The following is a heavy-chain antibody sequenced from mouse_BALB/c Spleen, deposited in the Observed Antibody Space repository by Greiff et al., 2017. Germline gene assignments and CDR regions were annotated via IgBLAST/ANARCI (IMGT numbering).Heavy chain of an antibody. V-gene: IGHV1-54*01. D-gene: IGHD4-1*02. CDR2: INPGSGGT. CDR3: ARSTGTYYFDY. Sequence: QVQLKQSGAELVRPGTSVKVSCKASGYAFTNYLIEWVKQRPGQGLEWIGVINPGSGGTNYNEKFKGKATLTADKSSSTAYMQLSSLTSDDSAVYFCARSTGTYYFDYWGQGTTLTVSS. CDR1: GYAFTNYL. J-gene: IGHJ2*01.